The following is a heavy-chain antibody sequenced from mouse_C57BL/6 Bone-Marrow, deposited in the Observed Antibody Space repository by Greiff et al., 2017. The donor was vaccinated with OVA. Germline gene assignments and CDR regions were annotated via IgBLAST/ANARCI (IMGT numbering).Heavy chain of an antibody. D-gene: IGHD2-10*02. V-gene: IGHV5-4*01. CDR1: GFTFSSYA. CDR3: ARGGYGNYYCDY. J-gene: IGHJ2*01. Sequence: EVQRVESGGGLVKPGGSLKLSCAASGFTFSSYAMSWVRQTPEKRLEWVATISDGGSYTYYPDNVKGRFTISRDNAKNNLYLQMSHLKSEDTAMYYCARGGYGNYYCDYWGQGTTLTVSS. CDR2: ISDGGSYT.